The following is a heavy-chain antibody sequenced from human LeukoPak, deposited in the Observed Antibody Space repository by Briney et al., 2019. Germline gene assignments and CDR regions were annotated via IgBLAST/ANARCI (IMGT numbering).Heavy chain of an antibody. D-gene: IGHD1-26*01. V-gene: IGHV4-61*02. CDR2: IYTSGST. CDR3: ARTIVGATGGIDY. J-gene: IGHJ4*02. CDR1: GGSISSGSYY. Sequence: ASETLSLTCTVSGGSISSGSYYWSWIRQPAGKGLGWIGRIYTSGSTNYNPSLKSRVTISEDTSKNQFSLKLSSVTAADTAVYYCARTIVGATGGIDYWGQGTLVTVSS.